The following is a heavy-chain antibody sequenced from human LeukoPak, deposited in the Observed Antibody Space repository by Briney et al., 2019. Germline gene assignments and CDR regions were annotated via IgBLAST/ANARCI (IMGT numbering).Heavy chain of an antibody. V-gene: IGHV6-1*01. CDR3: ARGGASPGRNGFDV. Sequence: PSQTLSLTCAISGDSVSSNSVAWNWIRQSPSRGLEWLGRTYYRSKWYNDYAVSVKSRITINPDTSKNQFSLQLNSVTPEDTAVYYCARGGASPGRNGFDVWGQGTMVTVSS. CDR1: GDSVSSNSVA. D-gene: IGHD1-26*01. J-gene: IGHJ3*01. CDR2: TYYRSKWYN.